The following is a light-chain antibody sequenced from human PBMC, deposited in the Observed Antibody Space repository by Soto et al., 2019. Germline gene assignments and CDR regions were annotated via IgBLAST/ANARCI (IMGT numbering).Light chain of an antibody. Sequence: ETMMTQSPDTLSVSLGERATLSCRASQSLRSSLAWYQQKPGQAPRLLIYDASTRATGIPARFSGSGSGTDFTLTISGLQSEDFAVYYCQQYGASPFTFGPGTRVEI. CDR1: QSLRSS. J-gene: IGKJ3*01. CDR2: DAS. V-gene: IGKV3-15*01. CDR3: QQYGASPFT.